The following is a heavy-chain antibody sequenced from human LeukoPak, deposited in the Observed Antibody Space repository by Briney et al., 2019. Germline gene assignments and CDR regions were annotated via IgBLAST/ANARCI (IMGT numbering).Heavy chain of an antibody. CDR1: GGTFSSYG. CDR3: ARDWYNTGWNSDY. V-gene: IGHV1-18*01. CDR2: INVNDGST. Sequence: ASVKVSCKASGGTFSSYGITWVRQAPGQGLEWMGWINVNDGSTNYAQKLQGRVTITTDTSSDTAYMELRSLRSDDTAVYYCARDWYNTGWNSDYWGQGTLVTVSS. J-gene: IGHJ4*02. D-gene: IGHD6-19*01.